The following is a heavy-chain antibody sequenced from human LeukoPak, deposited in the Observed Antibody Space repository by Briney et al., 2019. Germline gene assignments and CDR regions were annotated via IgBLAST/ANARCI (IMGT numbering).Heavy chain of an antibody. CDR1: GDSINSLDL. Sequence: SETLSLTCTVSGDSINSLDLWSWVRQPPGKGLEWIGEMYLSGTTHSNPSVKSRVTISIDKSKNQFFLNLSPVTAADTAVYYCAGLVGRYSSGLYYYYFDYWGQGTLVTVSS. CDR3: AGLVGRYSSGLYYYYFDY. V-gene: IGHV4-4*02. D-gene: IGHD3-22*01. CDR2: MYLSGTT. J-gene: IGHJ4*02.